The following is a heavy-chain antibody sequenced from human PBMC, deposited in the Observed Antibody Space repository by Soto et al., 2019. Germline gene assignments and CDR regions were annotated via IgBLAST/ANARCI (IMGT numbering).Heavy chain of an antibody. D-gene: IGHD3-3*01. Sequence: GGSLRLSCAASGFTFSSYGMHWVRQAPGKGLEWVAVISYDGSNKYYADSVKGRFTISRDNSKNTLYLQMNSLSAEDTAVYYCAKDQSFVLGTIFGVVITSPDFYYGMDVWGQGTTVTVSS. CDR2: ISYDGSNK. J-gene: IGHJ6*02. V-gene: IGHV3-30*18. CDR1: GFTFSSYG. CDR3: AKDQSFVLGTIFGVVITSPDFYYGMDV.